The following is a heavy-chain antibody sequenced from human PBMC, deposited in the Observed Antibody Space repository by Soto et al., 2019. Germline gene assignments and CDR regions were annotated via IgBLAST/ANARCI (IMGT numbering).Heavy chain of an antibody. J-gene: IGHJ6*02. CDR2: IYPGDSDT. Sequence: GESLKISCKGSGYSFTSYWIGWVRQMPGKGLEWMGIIYPGDSDTRYSPSFQGQVTISADKSISTAYLQWSSLKASDTAMYYCARQRDCSGGSCHYYGMDVWGQGTTVTVSS. CDR3: ARQRDCSGGSCHYYGMDV. D-gene: IGHD2-15*01. CDR1: GYSFTSYW. V-gene: IGHV5-51*01.